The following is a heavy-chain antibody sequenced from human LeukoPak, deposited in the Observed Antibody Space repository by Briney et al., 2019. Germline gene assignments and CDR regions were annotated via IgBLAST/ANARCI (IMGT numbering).Heavy chain of an antibody. CDR3: ARDYGSGSYGLAD. Sequence: SGTLPLPCTASGDSVSSSSYYWGWIRPPPGKGLEWIGSIYYSGSTYYYPSLKSRVTISVDTSKNQFSLKLSSVTAADTAVYYCARDYGSGSYGLADWGQGTLVTVSS. CDR2: IYYSGST. CDR1: GDSVSSSSYY. V-gene: IGHV4-39*07. J-gene: IGHJ4*02. D-gene: IGHD3-10*01.